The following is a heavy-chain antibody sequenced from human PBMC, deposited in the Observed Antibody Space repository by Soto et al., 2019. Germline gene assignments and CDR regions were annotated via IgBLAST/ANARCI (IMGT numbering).Heavy chain of an antibody. J-gene: IGHJ6*02. CDR2: INPRGGST. CDR1: GYTFTSYY. CDR3: ARDRESTNFGVVIKYYYYYYGMDV. V-gene: IGHV1-46*01. D-gene: IGHD3-3*01. Sequence: ASVKVSCKASGYTFTSYYMHWVRQAPGQGLEWMGIINPRGGSTSYAQKFQGRATMTRDTSTSTVYMELSSMRSEETAVYYRARDRESTNFGVVIKYYYYYYGMDVWGQGTTVTVSS.